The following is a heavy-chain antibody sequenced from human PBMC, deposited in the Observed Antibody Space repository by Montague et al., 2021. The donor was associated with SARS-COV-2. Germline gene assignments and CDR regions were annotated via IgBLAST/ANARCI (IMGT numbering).Heavy chain of an antibody. J-gene: IGHJ4*02. D-gene: IGHD6-19*01. Sequence: SLRLSCAASGFTVDNSDMHWVRQAPGKGLEWVSGISCNGRSICYAASVEGRFTISRDSGKNSLYLQMNSLTVEDTALYYCAKDLNSAVAGPTMGHWGQGTLVTVSS. V-gene: IGHV3-9*01. CDR2: ISCNGRSI. CDR1: GFTVDNSD. CDR3: AKDLNSAVAGPTMGH.